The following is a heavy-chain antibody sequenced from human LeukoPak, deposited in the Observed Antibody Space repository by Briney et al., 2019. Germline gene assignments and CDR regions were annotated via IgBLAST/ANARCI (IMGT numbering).Heavy chain of an antibody. J-gene: IGHJ4*02. V-gene: IGHV3-9*01. CDR1: GFTFDDYA. Sequence: PGRSLRLSCAASGFTFDDYAMHWVRQAPGKGLEWVSGISWNSGSIGYADSVKGRFTISRDNSKNTLYLQMNSLRAEDTAVYYCAKSLPGIRDWGQGTLVTVSS. CDR2: ISWNSGSI. D-gene: IGHD3-10*01. CDR3: AKSLPGIRD.